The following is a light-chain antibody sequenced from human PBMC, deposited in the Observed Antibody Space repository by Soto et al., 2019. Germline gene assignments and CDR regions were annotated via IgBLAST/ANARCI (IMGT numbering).Light chain of an antibody. J-gene: IGKJ4*01. Sequence: PQFHPSLSPSLEARVTTTCRASQSVRSWLAWYQQKPGTAPKLLIFDASRLESGVPSRFSGSASGTEFTLTISSLQPDDFATYYCQQYDNYPLTFGGGTKVDIK. CDR3: QQYDNYPLT. V-gene: IGKV1-5*01. CDR1: QSVRSW. CDR2: DAS.